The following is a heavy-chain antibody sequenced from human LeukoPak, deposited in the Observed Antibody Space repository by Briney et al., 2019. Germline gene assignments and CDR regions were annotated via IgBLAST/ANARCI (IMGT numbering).Heavy chain of an antibody. J-gene: IGHJ3*02. Sequence: GESLKIFCKGSGYSFTSYWIGWLRQMPGKGLEWMGIIYPGDSDTRYSPSFQGQVTISADKSISTAYLQWSSLKASDTAMYYCARRYSGSYYDRGDAFDIWGQGTMVTVSS. V-gene: IGHV5-51*01. CDR1: GYSFTSYW. CDR3: ARRYSGSYYDRGDAFDI. D-gene: IGHD1-26*01. CDR2: IYPGDSDT.